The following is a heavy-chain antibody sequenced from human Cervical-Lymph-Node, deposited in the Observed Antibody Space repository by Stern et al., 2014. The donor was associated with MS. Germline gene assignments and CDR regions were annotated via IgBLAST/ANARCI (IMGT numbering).Heavy chain of an antibody. D-gene: IGHD6-19*01. CDR3: ARGWLGPDWYFDL. CDR1: GYTFSTYA. Sequence: VQLVQSGSELKKPGASVKVSCKASGYTFSTYALNWMRQAPGHGLEWLGWINTNTGNHTYAPGFTGLFVFSLDTSVSTAHLQISSLRSNDTAVYYCARGWLGPDWYFDLWGRGTLVTVSS. V-gene: IGHV7-4-1*02. J-gene: IGHJ2*01. CDR2: INTNTGNH.